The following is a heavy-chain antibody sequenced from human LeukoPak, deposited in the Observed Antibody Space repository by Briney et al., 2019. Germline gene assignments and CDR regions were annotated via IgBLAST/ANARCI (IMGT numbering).Heavy chain of an antibody. CDR1: GFTFSIYA. V-gene: IGHV3-23*01. CDR2: ISGSGAGT. J-gene: IGHJ4*02. D-gene: IGHD3-22*01. Sequence: GGSLRLSCAASGFTFSIYAMSWVRQAPGKGLEWVSAISGSGAGTYYADSVKGRFPISRDNSRNTLYLQMNSLRAEDTAVYYCAKGGSFYYDTSGYLYWGQGTLVTVSS. CDR3: AKGGSFYYDTSGYLY.